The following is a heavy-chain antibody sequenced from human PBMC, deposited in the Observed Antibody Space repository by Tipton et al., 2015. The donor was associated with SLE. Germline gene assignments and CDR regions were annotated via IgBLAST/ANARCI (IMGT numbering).Heavy chain of an antibody. V-gene: IGHV3-30*04. CDR3: ARAGSCSGTCCHTPQYYSYYMDV. CDR1: GFTFSSYA. Sequence: SLRLSCAASGFTFSSYAMHWVRQAPGKGLEWVAVISYDGSNKYYADSVKGRFTISRDNSKNTLYLQMNSPRAEDTAVYYCARAGSCSGTCCHTPQYYSYYMDVWGKGTTIAVS. CDR2: ISYDGSNK. D-gene: IGHD2-2*02. J-gene: IGHJ6*03.